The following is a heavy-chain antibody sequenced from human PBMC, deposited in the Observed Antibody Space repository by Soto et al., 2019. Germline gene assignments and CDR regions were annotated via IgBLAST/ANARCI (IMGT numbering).Heavy chain of an antibody. CDR3: SREGLEYSSSSLDY. Sequence: QVQLVQSGAEVKKPAASVKVSCKASGYTFTSYAMHRVRQAPGQRLEWMGWINAGNGNTKYSQKFQGRVTITRDTSASTAYMELSSLRSEDTAVYYCSREGLEYSSSSLDYWGQGTLVTVSS. V-gene: IGHV1-3*01. CDR2: INAGNGNT. D-gene: IGHD6-6*01. J-gene: IGHJ4*02. CDR1: GYTFTSYA.